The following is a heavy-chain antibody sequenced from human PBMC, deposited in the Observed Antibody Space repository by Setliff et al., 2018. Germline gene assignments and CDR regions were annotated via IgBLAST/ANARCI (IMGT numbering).Heavy chain of an antibody. V-gene: IGHV1-69*05. J-gene: IGHJ3*02. CDR1: GGTFNSYT. CDR2: IIPIFGTA. D-gene: IGHD6-19*01. Sequence: SVKVSCKASGGTFNSYTINWVRQAPGQGPEWMGEIIPIFGTANYAQNFQGRVTITTDESTTIVYMELRSLRSEETAVYYCARPGPPVREQWLDGRNAFDIWGQGTVVTVSS. CDR3: ARPGPPVREQWLDGRNAFDI.